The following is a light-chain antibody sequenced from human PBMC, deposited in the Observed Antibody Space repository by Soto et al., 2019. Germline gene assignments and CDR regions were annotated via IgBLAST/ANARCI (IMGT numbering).Light chain of an antibody. CDR3: SSYTSSGTRV. J-gene: IGLJ1*01. V-gene: IGLV2-14*01. Sequence: QSVLTQPASVSGSPGQSITISCTGTNSDVGGYNYVSWYQQHPGKAPKLMIYEVSNRPSGVSNRFSGSKSGNTASLTISGLQAEDEADYYCSSYTSSGTRVFGTGTKVTV. CDR1: NSDVGGYNY. CDR2: EVS.